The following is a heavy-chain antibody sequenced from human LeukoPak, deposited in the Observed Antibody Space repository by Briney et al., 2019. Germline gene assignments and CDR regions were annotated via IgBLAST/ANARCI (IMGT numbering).Heavy chain of an antibody. CDR1: GYTFTGYY. CDR2: INPNSGGT. V-gene: IGHV1-2*02. CDR3: ARESSSRSSTNYYYYMDV. Sequence: ASVKVSCKASGYTFTGYYMHWVRQAPGQGLEWMGWINPNSGGTNYARKFQGRVTMTRDTSISTAYMELSRLRSDDTAVYYCARESSSRSSTNYYYYMDVWGKGTTVTVSS. D-gene: IGHD2-2*01. J-gene: IGHJ6*03.